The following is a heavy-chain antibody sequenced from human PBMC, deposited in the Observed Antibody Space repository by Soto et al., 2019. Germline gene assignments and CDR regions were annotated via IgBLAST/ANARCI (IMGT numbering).Heavy chain of an antibody. Sequence: PSETLSLTCTVSGGSVDSKYYYWAWIRQPPGRGLEWIGNIYYSGSTYCNPSLKSRLTISVDTSKNQFSLKLSSVTAADTAMYYCARCGYNYGVNWFDPWGQGILVTVSS. D-gene: IGHD5-18*01. CDR3: ARCGYNYGVNWFDP. CDR1: GGSVDSKYYY. V-gene: IGHV4-39*01. J-gene: IGHJ5*02. CDR2: IYYSGST.